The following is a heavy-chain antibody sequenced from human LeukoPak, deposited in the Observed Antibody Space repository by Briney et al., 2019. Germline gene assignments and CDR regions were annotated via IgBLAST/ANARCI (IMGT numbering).Heavy chain of an antibody. CDR2: IKQDGGEK. CDR1: GFTFTDYW. Sequence: PGGSLRLSCAASGFTFTDYWMTWVRQAPGKGPEWVAHIKQDGGEKYYVDSVKGRFTISRDNAKNLVYLQMNSLRAEDTAVYYCARGWNYAFRFDNWGQGTLVTVST. CDR3: ARGWNYAFRFDN. J-gene: IGHJ4*02. V-gene: IGHV3-7*01. D-gene: IGHD1-7*01.